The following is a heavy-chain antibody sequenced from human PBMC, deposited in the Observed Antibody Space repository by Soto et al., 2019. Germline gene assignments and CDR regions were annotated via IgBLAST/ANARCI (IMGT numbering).Heavy chain of an antibody. CDR2: IYWDDDK. CDR3: AHRVFDWQNQNWFDP. V-gene: IGHV2-5*02. CDR1: GFSLSTSGVG. J-gene: IGHJ5*02. D-gene: IGHD3-9*01. Sequence: QITLKESGPTLVKPTQTLTLTCTFSGFSLSTSGVGVGWIRQPPGKALEGLALIYWDDDKRYSPSLKSRLTITKDTSKNQVVLTMTNMDPVDTATYYCAHRVFDWQNQNWFDPWGQGTLVTVSS.